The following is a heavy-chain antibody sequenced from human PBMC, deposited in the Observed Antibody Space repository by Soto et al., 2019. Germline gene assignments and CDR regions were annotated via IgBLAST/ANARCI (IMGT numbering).Heavy chain of an antibody. CDR1: GFTFSSYW. CDR2: INRDGSDT. J-gene: IGHJ4*02. D-gene: IGHD6-13*01. Sequence: GGSLRLSCAASGFTFSSYWMHWVRQSPGKGLVWVARINRDGSDTDYVDSVKGRFTISRDNAKNSLYLEMNSLRAEDTAVYYCARLRASSWYMGGYLDYWGQGTLVTVSS. CDR3: ARLRASSWYMGGYLDY. V-gene: IGHV3-74*01.